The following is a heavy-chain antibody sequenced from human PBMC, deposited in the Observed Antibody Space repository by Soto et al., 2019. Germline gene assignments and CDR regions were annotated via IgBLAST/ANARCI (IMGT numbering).Heavy chain of an antibody. Sequence: QVQLQESGPGLVKPSGTLSLTCAVSGGSISSSNWWSWVRQPPGKGLEWIGEIYHSGSTNYNPSLNSRVTIAVDKSKNQFSLKLSSVTAADTHVYYCARGTMVRGLIQYYYYGMDVWGQGTTVTVSS. J-gene: IGHJ6*02. CDR3: ARGTMVRGLIQYYYYGMDV. D-gene: IGHD3-10*01. V-gene: IGHV4-4*02. CDR1: GGSISSSNW. CDR2: IYHSGST.